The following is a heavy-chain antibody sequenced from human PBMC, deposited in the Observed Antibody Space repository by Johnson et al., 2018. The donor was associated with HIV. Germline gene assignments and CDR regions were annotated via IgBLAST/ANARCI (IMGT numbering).Heavy chain of an antibody. CDR2: ISSSGSTI. D-gene: IGHD3-3*01. CDR1: GFTFSDYY. J-gene: IGHJ3*02. Sequence: QVQLVESGGGLVKPGGSLRLSCAASGFTFSDYYMSWIHQAPGKGLEWVSYISSSGSTIYYADSVKGRFTIPRDNAKNSLYLQMNSLGAEDTAVYYCARRPITIFGVAFGAFDIWGQGTMVTVSS. CDR3: ARRPITIFGVAFGAFDI. V-gene: IGHV3-11*04.